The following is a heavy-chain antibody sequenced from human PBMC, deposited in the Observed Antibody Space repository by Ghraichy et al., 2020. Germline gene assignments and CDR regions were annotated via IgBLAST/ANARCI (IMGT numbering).Heavy chain of an antibody. CDR3: ARSGGGITMIVVVRLGYYYGMDV. CDR1: GGTFSSYA. D-gene: IGHD3-22*01. CDR2: IIPIFGTA. V-gene: IGHV1-69*13. J-gene: IGHJ6*02. Sequence: SVKVSCKASGGTFSSYAISWVRQAPGQGLEWMGGIIPIFGTANYAQKFQGRVTITADESTSTAYMELSSLRSEDTAVYYCARSGGGITMIVVVRLGYYYGMDVWGQGTTVTVSS.